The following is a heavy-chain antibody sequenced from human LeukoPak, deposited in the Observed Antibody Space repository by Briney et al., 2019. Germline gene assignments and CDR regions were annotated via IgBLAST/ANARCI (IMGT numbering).Heavy chain of an antibody. V-gene: IGHV1-46*01. CDR2: INPRGGST. Sequence: ASVEVFCKASGYTFTSYYMHWVRQAPGQRLEWMGIINPRGGSTSYEQQFHGRVTVTRDMSTSTVYLELSSLRSEGPGVYYCARKGMTTVPHYYYYYMDVWGKGTTVTVSS. CDR3: ARKGMTTVPHYYYYYMDV. J-gene: IGHJ6*03. CDR1: GYTFTSYY. D-gene: IGHD4-17*01.